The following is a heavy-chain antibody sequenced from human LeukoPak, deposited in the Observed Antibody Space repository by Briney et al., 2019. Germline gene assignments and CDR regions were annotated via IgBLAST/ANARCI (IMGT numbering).Heavy chain of an antibody. CDR1: GGSISSGGDY. Sequence: SETLSLTCTVSGGSISSGGDYWSWIRQHPGKGLEWIGYIYHSGSAYYTPSLKSRVTISVDTSENQFSLKLSSVTAADTAVYYCARSTYYYDSSSSYDAFDIWGQGTMVTVSS. V-gene: IGHV4-31*03. CDR3: ARSTYYYDSSSSYDAFDI. D-gene: IGHD3-22*01. CDR2: IYHSGSA. J-gene: IGHJ3*02.